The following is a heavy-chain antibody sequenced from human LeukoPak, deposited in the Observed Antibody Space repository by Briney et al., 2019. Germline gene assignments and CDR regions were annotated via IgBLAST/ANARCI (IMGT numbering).Heavy chain of an antibody. Sequence: GGSLRLSCAASGFTFSSYSMNWVRQAPGKGLEWVSSISSSSSYIYYADSVKGRFTISRDNAKNSLYLQMNSLRAEDTAVYYCARDQNNWNEIDYWGQGTLVTVSS. CDR3: ARDQNNWNEIDY. CDR1: GFTFSSYS. V-gene: IGHV3-21*01. J-gene: IGHJ4*02. D-gene: IGHD1-1*01. CDR2: ISSSSSYI.